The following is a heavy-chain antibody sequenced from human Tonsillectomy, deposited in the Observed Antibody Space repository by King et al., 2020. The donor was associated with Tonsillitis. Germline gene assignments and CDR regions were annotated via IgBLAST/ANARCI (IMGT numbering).Heavy chain of an antibody. V-gene: IGHV4-59*01. Sequence: QLQESGPGLVKPSETLSLTCTVSGGSISSYYWSWIRQPPGKGLEWIGYIYYSGSTNYNPSLMSRVTISVDTCKNQFSLKLGSVTAADTAVYYCARGLSMITFGGVISIDTFDIWGQGTMVTVSS. J-gene: IGHJ3*02. CDR3: ARGLSMITFGGVISIDTFDI. CDR1: GGSISSYY. D-gene: IGHD3-16*02. CDR2: IYYSGST.